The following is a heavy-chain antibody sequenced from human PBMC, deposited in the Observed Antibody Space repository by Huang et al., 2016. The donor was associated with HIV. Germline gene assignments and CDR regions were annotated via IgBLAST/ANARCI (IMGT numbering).Heavy chain of an antibody. CDR2: TIPRVGTT. Sequence: QVQLVQSGAEVKRPGASVKVSCRASGGTFSTNGVSWVRQAPGQGLEGLGGTIPRVGTTNSGKRFQGKVTITADESSSTVYMELSSLRSDDTAVYYCARQPYCGGDCAHYYYFYMDVWGKGTTVTVSS. D-gene: IGHD2-21*02. CDR3: ARQPYCGGDCAHYYYFYMDV. V-gene: IGHV1-69*13. J-gene: IGHJ6*03. CDR1: GGTFSTNG.